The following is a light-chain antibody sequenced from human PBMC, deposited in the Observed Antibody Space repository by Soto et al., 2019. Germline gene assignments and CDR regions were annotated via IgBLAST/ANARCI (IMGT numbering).Light chain of an antibody. CDR3: QQYTGPPNT. CDR1: QTVSSNY. Sequence: IILTHSPDTLSFSQQERATLSCISSQTVSSNYLAWCQQRPGQAPRLLIYGASTRAAGIPDRFSGSGSGTDFTLTITRLEPEDSAVYFCQQYTGPPNTFGQGTRLEIK. CDR2: GAS. J-gene: IGKJ5*01. V-gene: IGKV3-20*01.